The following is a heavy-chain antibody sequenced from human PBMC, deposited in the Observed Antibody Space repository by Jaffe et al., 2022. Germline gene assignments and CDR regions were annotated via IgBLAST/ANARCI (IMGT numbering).Heavy chain of an antibody. V-gene: IGHV4-38-2*01. Sequence: QVQLQESGPGLVKPSETLSLTCAVSGYSISSGYYWGWIRQPPGKGLEWIGSIYHSGSTYYNPSLKSRVTISVDTSKNQFSLKLSSVTAADTAVYYCARQVVDYGGINWFDPWGQGTLVTVSS. CDR2: IYHSGST. CDR3: ARQVVDYGGINWFDP. CDR1: GYSISSGYY. D-gene: IGHD4-17*01. J-gene: IGHJ5*02.